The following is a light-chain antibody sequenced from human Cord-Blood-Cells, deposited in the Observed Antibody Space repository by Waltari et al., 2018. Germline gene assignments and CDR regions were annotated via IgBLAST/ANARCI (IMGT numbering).Light chain of an antibody. V-gene: IGKV1-39*01. J-gene: IGKJ2*01. CDR2: GAS. CDR3: EQSYSTPYT. Sequence: IQMTQSPSSVSASVGDRLTIPCRASQSISSYLNWYQQKPGKAPKRLIYGASRLQNGVPSRFSGSGSGTDLTLTISRLRAGDFATLYCEQSYSTPYTFGQGTKLEIK. CDR1: QSISSY.